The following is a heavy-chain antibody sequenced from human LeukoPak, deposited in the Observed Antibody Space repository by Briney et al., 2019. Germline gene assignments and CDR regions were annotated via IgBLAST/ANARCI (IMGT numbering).Heavy chain of an antibody. V-gene: IGHV3-9*01. CDR1: GFTFSNYA. Sequence: PGGSLRLSCAASGFTFSNYAMHWVRQAPGKGLEWVSGISWNSGSIGYADSVKGRFTISRDNAKNSLYLQMNSLRAEDTALYYCAKGDFYTVAGPRLDYWGQGTLVTVSS. D-gene: IGHD6-19*01. CDR2: ISWNSGSI. CDR3: AKGDFYTVAGPRLDY. J-gene: IGHJ4*02.